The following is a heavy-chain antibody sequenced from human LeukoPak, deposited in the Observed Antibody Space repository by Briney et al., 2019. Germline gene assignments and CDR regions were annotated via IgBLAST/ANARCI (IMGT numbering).Heavy chain of an antibody. CDR2: ISQSGST. J-gene: IGHJ5*02. V-gene: IGHV4-34*01. CDR3: ARGRWLQYET. Sequence: SETLSLTCGVYGESFSGDYWSWIRQPPGKGLEWIGEISQSGSTNYTPSLKSRVTISVDTSKNQFSLKLISVTAADTAVYYCARGRWLQYETWGQGTLVTVSS. CDR1: GESFSGDY. D-gene: IGHD5-24*01.